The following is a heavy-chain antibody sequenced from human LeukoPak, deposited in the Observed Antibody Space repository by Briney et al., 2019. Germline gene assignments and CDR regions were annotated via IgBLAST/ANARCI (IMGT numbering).Heavy chain of an antibody. CDR2: MDPTGSQK. V-gene: IGHV3-7*01. D-gene: IGHD1-1*01. Sequence: GSLRLSCAASGFTFSSYAMNWVRQAPGKGLEWVANMDPTGSQKRYVDSVKGRFTISKDNPGASLYLDMHSLRAEDTAIYYCAIWTSGNYWGQGTLVTVSS. CDR3: AIWTSGNY. J-gene: IGHJ4*02. CDR1: GFTFSSYA.